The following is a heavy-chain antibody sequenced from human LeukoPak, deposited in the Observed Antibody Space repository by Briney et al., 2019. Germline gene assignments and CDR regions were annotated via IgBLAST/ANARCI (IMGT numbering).Heavy chain of an antibody. V-gene: IGHV3-48*03. CDR2: ISSSGSTI. J-gene: IGHJ3*02. CDR3: ARDLDRVAGAFDI. CDR1: GFTFSSYE. Sequence: GGSLRLSCAASGFTFSSYEMNWVRQAPGKGLEWVSYISSSGSTIYYADSVKGRFTISRDNAKNSLYLQMNSLRAEDTALYYCARDLDRVAGAFDIWGQGTMVTVSS. D-gene: IGHD6-19*01.